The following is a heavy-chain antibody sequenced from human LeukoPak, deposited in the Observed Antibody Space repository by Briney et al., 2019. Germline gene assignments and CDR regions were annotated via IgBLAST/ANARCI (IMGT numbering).Heavy chain of an antibody. V-gene: IGHV4-59*01. D-gene: IGHD2-15*01. Sequence: SETLSVTCTVSGGSISSDYWSWIRQPPGKGLEWIGYIYYSGSTNYNPSLKSRVTISVDTSKNQFSLKLSSVTAADTAVYYCARGGTNYYFYGMHVWGQGTTVTVSS. CDR3: ARGGTNYYFYGMHV. CDR2: IYYSGST. J-gene: IGHJ6*02. CDR1: GGSISSDY.